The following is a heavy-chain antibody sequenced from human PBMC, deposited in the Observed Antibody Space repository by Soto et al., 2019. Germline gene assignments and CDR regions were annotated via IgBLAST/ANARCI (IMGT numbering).Heavy chain of an antibody. D-gene: IGHD1-26*01. Sequence: QVQLVESGGGVVQPGRSLRLSCAASGFTFSSYGMHWVRQAPGKGLEWVALISYDGSDKYYADSVEGRFTISRDNSKNQLYLQMNSLRVEDTAVYYWGAGQCFSDYWGQGTLVTVSS. J-gene: IGHJ4*02. V-gene: IGHV3-30*03. CDR3: GAGQCFSDY. CDR2: ISYDGSDK. CDR1: GFTFSSYG.